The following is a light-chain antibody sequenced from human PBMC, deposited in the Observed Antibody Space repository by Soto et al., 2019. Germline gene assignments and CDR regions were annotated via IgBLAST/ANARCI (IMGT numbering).Light chain of an antibody. CDR2: GNS. Sequence: QSVLTQPPSVSGAPGQRVTISCTGSSSNIGAGYDVHRYHQLPGTAPKLLIYGNSNRPSGVPDRFSGSKSGTSASLAITGLQAEDEADYYCQSYASSLSGVVFGGGTKLTVL. CDR1: SSNIGAGYD. CDR3: QSYASSLSGVV. J-gene: IGLJ2*01. V-gene: IGLV1-40*01.